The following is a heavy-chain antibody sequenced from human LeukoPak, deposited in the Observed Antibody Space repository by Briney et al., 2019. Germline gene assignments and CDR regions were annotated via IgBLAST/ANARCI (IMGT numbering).Heavy chain of an antibody. D-gene: IGHD3-10*01. J-gene: IGHJ6*02. CDR1: GGSISSYY. CDR2: IYYSGST. Sequence: PSETLSLPCPVSGGSISSYYWSWIRPPPGKGLEWLGYIYYSGSTNYNPSLKSRVTISVDTSKNHFSLKLSSVTAADTAVYYCARMKDYYYGSGNSRYYYGMDVWGQGTTVTVSS. V-gene: IGHV4-59*01. CDR3: ARMKDYYYGSGNSRYYYGMDV.